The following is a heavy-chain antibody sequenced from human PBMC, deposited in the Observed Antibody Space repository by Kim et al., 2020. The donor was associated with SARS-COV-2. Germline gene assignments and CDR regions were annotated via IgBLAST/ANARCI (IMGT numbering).Heavy chain of an antibody. CDR1: GFTFDDYA. J-gene: IGHJ2*01. CDR3: AKAEGGYSYGFLDL. V-gene: IGHV3-9*01. Sequence: GGSLRLSCAASGFTFDDYAMHWVRQAPGKGLEWVSGISWNSGSIGYADSVKGRFTISRDNAKNSLYLQMNSLRAEDTALYYCAKAEGGYSYGFLDLWGRGTLVTVSS. CDR2: ISWNSGSI. D-gene: IGHD5-18*01.